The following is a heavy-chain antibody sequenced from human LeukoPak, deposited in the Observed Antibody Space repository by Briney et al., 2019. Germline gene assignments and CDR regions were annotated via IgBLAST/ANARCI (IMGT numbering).Heavy chain of an antibody. D-gene: IGHD3-10*01. CDR2: ISGSGGST. CDR3: ANDYRSGSFHDF. CDR1: GFTFSSYG. Sequence: GGSLRLSCAASGFTFSSYGMSWVRQAPGKGLEWVSAISGSGGSTYYADSVKGRFTISRDNSKNTLYLQMNTLRAEDTAVYYCANDYRSGSFHDFWGQGILVTVSS. J-gene: IGHJ4*02. V-gene: IGHV3-23*01.